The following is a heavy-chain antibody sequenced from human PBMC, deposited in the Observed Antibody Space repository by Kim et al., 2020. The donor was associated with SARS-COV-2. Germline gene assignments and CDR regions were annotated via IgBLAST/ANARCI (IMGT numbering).Heavy chain of an antibody. Sequence: SETLSLTCTVSGASISSSNYYWSWIRQPPGKGLEWIGGFHYSGYTYNPSLKSRVTISVDASKNQFSLRLSSLTAADTAVYYCAGGPDTAKTGYWGQGTLVTVSS. J-gene: IGHJ4*02. V-gene: IGHV4-39*01. CDR3: AGGPDTAKTGY. D-gene: IGHD5-18*01. CDR2: FHYSGYT. CDR1: GASISSSNYY.